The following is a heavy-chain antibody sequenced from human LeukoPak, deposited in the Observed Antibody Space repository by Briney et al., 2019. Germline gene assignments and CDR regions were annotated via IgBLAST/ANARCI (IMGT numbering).Heavy chain of an antibody. CDR2: IYYSGST. CDR3: ARASLLWFGESVNWFDP. CDR1: GGSISSGGYY. J-gene: IGHJ5*02. D-gene: IGHD3-10*01. V-gene: IGHV4-61*08. Sequence: SETLSLTCTVSGGSISSGGYYWSWIRQPPGKGLEWIGYIYYSGSTNYNPSLKSRVTISVDTSKNQFSLKLSSVTAADTAVYYCARASLLWFGESVNWFDPWGQGTLVTVSS.